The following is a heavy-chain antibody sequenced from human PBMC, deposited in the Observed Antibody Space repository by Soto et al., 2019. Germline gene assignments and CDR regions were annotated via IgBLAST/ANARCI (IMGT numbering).Heavy chain of an antibody. CDR3: ARDLTPGGADV. CDR2: IFWSGGSV. D-gene: IGHD4-17*01. J-gene: IGHJ6*02. CDR1: GLTFDEHA. Sequence: PGGSLRLSCVVSGLTFDEHAMHWVGQGPGKGLEWVSGIFWSGGSVGYADSVKGRFTVSRDKAKNSLYLQMDSLRAEDTALYYCARDLTPGGADVWGQGTTVNVSS. V-gene: IGHV3-9*01.